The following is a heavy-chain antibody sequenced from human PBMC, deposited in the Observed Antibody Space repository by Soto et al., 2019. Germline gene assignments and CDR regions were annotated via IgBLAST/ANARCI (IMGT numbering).Heavy chain of an antibody. D-gene: IGHD4-17*01. CDR3: AKIPTTVTTDY. Sequence: VGSLRLSCAASGFTFSSYGMHWVRQAPGQGLEWVAVISYDGSNKYYADSVKGRFTISRDNSKNTLYLQMNSLRAEATAVYYCAKIPTTVTTDYWGQGTLVTVSS. V-gene: IGHV3-30*18. CDR1: GFTFSSYG. J-gene: IGHJ4*02. CDR2: ISYDGSNK.